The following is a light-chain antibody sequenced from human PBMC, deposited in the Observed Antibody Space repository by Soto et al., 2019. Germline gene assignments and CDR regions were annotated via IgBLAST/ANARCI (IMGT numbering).Light chain of an antibody. CDR3: LQDFKYPRT. V-gene: IGKV1-6*01. CDR2: GAF. CDR1: QDIRTE. Sequence: AIQMTQSPSSLSVSVGDRVTITCRASQDIRTELGWYQQKPGKAPRLLIYGAFSLQSVVPSRFSGSGSGTDFTLTISSLQPDDFATYYCLQDFKYPRTFGQGTKVEV. J-gene: IGKJ1*01.